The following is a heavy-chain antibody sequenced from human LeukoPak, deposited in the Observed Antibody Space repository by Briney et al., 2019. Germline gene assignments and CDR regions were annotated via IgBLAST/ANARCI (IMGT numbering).Heavy chain of an antibody. CDR3: ARHKARWFGEVEFSMNWFDP. D-gene: IGHD3-10*01. Sequence: GEAPKILCRGSGYSFTSCWIGWVRQMPGKGLEWMGIINTGDSDTRYCPAFQGQVTISAAKSISTAYLQLSSLNASDTAVYYYARHKARWFGEVEFSMNWFDPWGKGTLVTVSS. J-gene: IGHJ5*02. V-gene: IGHV5-51*01. CDR2: INTGDSDT. CDR1: GYSFTSCW.